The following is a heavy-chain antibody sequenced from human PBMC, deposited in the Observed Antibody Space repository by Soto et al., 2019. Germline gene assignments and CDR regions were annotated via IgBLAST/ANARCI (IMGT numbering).Heavy chain of an antibody. D-gene: IGHD3-16*01. CDR1: GFTFSDYY. Sequence: GGSLRLSCAVSGFTFSDYYMSWIRQAPGKGLEWVSYISSSSGYTNYADSVKGRFTISRDNAKNSLYLQMNSLRAEDTAVYYCARDRQGAYYYYYGMDVWGQGTTVTVSS. V-gene: IGHV3-11*06. CDR3: ARDRQGAYYYYYGMDV. J-gene: IGHJ6*02. CDR2: ISSSSGYT.